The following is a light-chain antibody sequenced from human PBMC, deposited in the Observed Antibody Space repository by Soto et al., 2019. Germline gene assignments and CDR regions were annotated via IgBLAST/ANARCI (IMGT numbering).Light chain of an antibody. J-gene: IGLJ1*01. CDR3: QSYDSSLSGYV. V-gene: IGLV1-40*01. CDR1: SSNIGAGYD. CDR2: GNS. Sequence: QSVLTQPPSVSGAPGQRVTISCTGSSSNIGAGYDVHWYQQLPGTARKLLIYGNSNRPSGVPDRFSGSKSGTSASLAITGLQAEDEAYYYCQSYDSSLSGYVFGTGTKLTVL.